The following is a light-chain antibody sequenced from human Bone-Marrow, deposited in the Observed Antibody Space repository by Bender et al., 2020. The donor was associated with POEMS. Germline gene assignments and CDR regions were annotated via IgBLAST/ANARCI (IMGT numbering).Light chain of an antibody. J-gene: IGLJ3*02. CDR1: ALPKKN. CDR2: KDS. Sequence: SYELTQPPSVSVSLGQMARITCSGEALPKKNAYWYQQKPGQFPVLVIYKDSERPSGIPERFSGSSSGTIVTLTISGVQAEDEADYYCQSIDSRGPYWVFGGGTRLTVL. V-gene: IGLV3-16*01. CDR3: QSIDSRGPYWV.